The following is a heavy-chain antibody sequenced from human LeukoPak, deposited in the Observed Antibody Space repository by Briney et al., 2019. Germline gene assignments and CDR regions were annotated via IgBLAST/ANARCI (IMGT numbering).Heavy chain of an antibody. CDR2: ISGSGGAT. D-gene: IGHD1-1*01. Sequence: PGGSLRLSCAASGFTFSSDAMSWVRQAPGKGLEWVSGISGSGGATYHADSVKGRFTISRDNSKNTLYLQMNTLRAEDTAVYYCAKWFSRNWYYWGQGTLVTVSS. CDR3: AKWFSRNWYY. J-gene: IGHJ4*02. CDR1: GFTFSSDA. V-gene: IGHV3-23*01.